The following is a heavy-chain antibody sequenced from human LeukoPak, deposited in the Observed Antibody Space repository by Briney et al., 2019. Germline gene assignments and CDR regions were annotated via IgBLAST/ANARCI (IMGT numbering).Heavy chain of an antibody. D-gene: IGHD3-22*01. CDR2: INPNSGGT. J-gene: IGHJ4*02. CDR1: GYTFTGYY. Sequence: EASVKASCKASGYTFTGYYMHWVRQAPGQGLEWMGRINPNSGGTNYAQKFQGRVTMARDTSISTAYMELSRLRSDDTAVYYCASGDSSGYYYYWGQGTLVTVSS. V-gene: IGHV1-2*06. CDR3: ASGDSSGYYYY.